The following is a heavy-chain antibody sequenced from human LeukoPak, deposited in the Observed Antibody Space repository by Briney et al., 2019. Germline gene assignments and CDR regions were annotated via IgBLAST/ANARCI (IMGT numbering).Heavy chain of an antibody. V-gene: IGHV3-30-3*01. Sequence: PGGSLRLSCAASGFTFSSYAMSWVRQAPGKGLEWVAIISYDGSNKYYADSVKGRFTISRDNSKNTLYLQMNSLRVEDTVMYYCARGADYYDTSRYQYYFDYWGQGTLVTVSS. J-gene: IGHJ4*02. D-gene: IGHD3-22*01. CDR2: ISYDGSNK. CDR3: ARGADYYDTSRYQYYFDY. CDR1: GFTFSSYA.